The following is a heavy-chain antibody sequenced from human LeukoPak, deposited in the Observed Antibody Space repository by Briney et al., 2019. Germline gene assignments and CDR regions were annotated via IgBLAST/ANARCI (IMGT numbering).Heavy chain of an antibody. Sequence: PSGTLSLTCAVSGGSISSSNWWSWVRQPPGKGLEWIGEIYHSGSTNYNPSLKSRVTISVDKSKNQFSLKLSSVTAADTAVYYCARSSGSYYYYYGMDVWGQGTTVTVSS. CDR2: IYHSGST. V-gene: IGHV4-4*02. D-gene: IGHD2-15*01. CDR1: GGSISSSNW. J-gene: IGHJ6*02. CDR3: ARSSGSYYYYYGMDV.